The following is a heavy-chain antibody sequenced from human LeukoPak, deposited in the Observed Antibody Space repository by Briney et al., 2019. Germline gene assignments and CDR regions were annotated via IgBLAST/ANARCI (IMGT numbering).Heavy chain of an antibody. CDR2: AFYRSQWYD. J-gene: IGHJ4*02. V-gene: IGHV6-1*01. CDR1: GDSVSSNSAA. CDR3: AREEAGTYGFEY. D-gene: IGHD3-10*01. Sequence: SQTLSLTCAISGDSVSSNSAAWNWIRQSPSRGLEWLGRAFYRSQWYDDYAVSVKGRIAINPDTSKNQFSLQLNSVTPEDTAVYYCAREEAGTYGFEYWGQGTLVTVSS.